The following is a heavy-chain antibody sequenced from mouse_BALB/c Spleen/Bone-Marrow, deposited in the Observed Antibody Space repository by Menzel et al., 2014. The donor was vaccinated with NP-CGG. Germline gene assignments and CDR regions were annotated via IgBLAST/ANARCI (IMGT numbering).Heavy chain of an antibody. CDR3: TREFYGSCLFDY. J-gene: IGHJ2*01. D-gene: IGHD1-1*01. CDR1: GFSLTSYG. V-gene: IGHV2-9*02. CDR2: IWAGGST. Sequence: QVQLQESGPGLVAPSQSLSITCTVSGFSLTSYGVHWVRQPPGQGLEWLGVIWAGGSTKYKSALMSRLSISKDNSKSQVFLKMNSLQTDDTAMYYCTREFYGSCLFDYGGQGTTLTVSS.